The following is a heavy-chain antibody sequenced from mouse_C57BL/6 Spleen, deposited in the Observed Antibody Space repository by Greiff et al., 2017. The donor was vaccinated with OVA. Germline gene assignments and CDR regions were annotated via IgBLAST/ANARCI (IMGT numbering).Heavy chain of an antibody. J-gene: IGHJ2*01. V-gene: IGHV1-42*01. CDR1: GYSFTGYY. D-gene: IGHD3-3*01. CDR3: ARRGLFDY. CDR2: INPSTGGT. Sequence: EVQLQQSGPELVKPGASVKISCKASGYSFTGYYMNWVKQSPEKSLEWIGEINPSTGGTTYNQKFKAKATLTVDKSSSTAYMQLKSLTSEDSAVYYCARRGLFDYWGQGTTLTVSS.